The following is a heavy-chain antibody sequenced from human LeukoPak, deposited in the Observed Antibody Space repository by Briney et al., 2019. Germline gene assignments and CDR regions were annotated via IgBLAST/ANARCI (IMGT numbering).Heavy chain of an antibody. CDR2: ISGSGGST. D-gene: IGHD3-10*01. J-gene: IGHJ4*02. Sequence: GGSLRLSCAASGFTFSSHGMHWVRQAPGKGLEWVSAISGSGGSTYYADSVKGRFTISRDNSKNTLYLQMNSLRAEDTAVYYCAKSGPLLWFGELTHWGQGTLVTVSS. CDR1: GFTFSSHG. CDR3: AKSGPLLWFGELTH. V-gene: IGHV3-23*01.